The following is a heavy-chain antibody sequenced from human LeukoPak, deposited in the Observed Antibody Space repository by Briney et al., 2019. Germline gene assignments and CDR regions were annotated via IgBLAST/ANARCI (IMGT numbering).Heavy chain of an antibody. CDR3: ARGMGRFCTSSSCFLSFVY. D-gene: IGHD2-2*01. Sequence: PSETLSLTCNVSGSSISNGFFWAWIRQSPGKGLEWIGSIQNGGDSYYNPSLKSRTTMSVDTSKNQFSLKLTSVTAADTVVFYCARGMGRFCTSSSCFLSFVYWGQGTLVTVSS. CDR2: IQNGGDS. J-gene: IGHJ4*02. V-gene: IGHV4-38-2*02. CDR1: GSSISNGFF.